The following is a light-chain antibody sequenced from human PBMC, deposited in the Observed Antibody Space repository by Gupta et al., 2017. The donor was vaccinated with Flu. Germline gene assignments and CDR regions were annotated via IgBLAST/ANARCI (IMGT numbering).Light chain of an antibody. V-gene: IGKV1D-16*01. J-gene: IGKJ5*01. CDR1: QSIGNY. CDR2: GAS. Sequence: DFQTTPSPSSLSASVGDKVIITCRASQSIGNYLGCHQQKPEKAPKSLIYGASSLQNAIPSRFSGSGFGTEFTLTISSLQPEDFGTYYCRQDREYPLTFGQGTRLEIK. CDR3: RQDREYPLT.